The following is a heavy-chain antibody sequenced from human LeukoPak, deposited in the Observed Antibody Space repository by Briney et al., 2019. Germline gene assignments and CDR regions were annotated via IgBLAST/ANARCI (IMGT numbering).Heavy chain of an antibody. J-gene: IGHJ4*02. D-gene: IGHD1-26*01. CDR1: GVSISSGDYY. CDR3: ARTYSGRSYYFDC. CDR2: IYYSGST. Sequence: PSETLSLTCTVSGVSISSGDYYWSWIRQPPGKGLEWIGYIYYSGSTYYNPSLKSRVTISVDTSKNQFSLKLSSVTAADTVVYYCARTYSGRSYYFDCWGQGTLVTVSS. V-gene: IGHV4-30-4*02.